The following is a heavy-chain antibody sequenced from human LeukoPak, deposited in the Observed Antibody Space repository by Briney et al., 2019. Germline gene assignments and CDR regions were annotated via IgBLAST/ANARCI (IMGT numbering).Heavy chain of an antibody. CDR3: ARNKLDSSGYYHYYGMDV. D-gene: IGHD3-22*01. CDR2: IYSGGST. J-gene: IGHJ6*02. Sequence: GGSLRLSCAASGFTVSSNYMSWVRQAPGKGLEWVSVIYSGGSTYYADSVKGRFTISRDNSKNTLYLQMNSLRAEDTAVYYCARNKLDSSGYYHYYGMDVWGQGTTVTVSS. CDR1: GFTVSSNY. V-gene: IGHV3-53*01.